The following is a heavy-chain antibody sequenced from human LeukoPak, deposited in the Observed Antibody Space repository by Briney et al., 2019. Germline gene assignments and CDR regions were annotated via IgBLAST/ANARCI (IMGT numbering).Heavy chain of an antibody. CDR1: GYTFTSYA. CDR3: ARDRERWLHYYYYYYGMDV. Sequence: ASVKVSCKASGYTFTSYAMNWVRQAPGQGLEWMGWINTNTGNPTYAQGFTGRFVFSLDTSVSTAYLQISSLKAEDTAVYYCARDRERWLHYYYYYYGMDVWGQGTTVTVSS. D-gene: IGHD5-24*01. CDR2: INTNTGNP. V-gene: IGHV7-4-1*02. J-gene: IGHJ6*02.